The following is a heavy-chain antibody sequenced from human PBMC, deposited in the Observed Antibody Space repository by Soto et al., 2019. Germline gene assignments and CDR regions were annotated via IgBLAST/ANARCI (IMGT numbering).Heavy chain of an antibody. V-gene: IGHV3-30-3*01. CDR3: ARDDEGGSDCDLGY. Sequence: QVQLVESGGGVVQPGRSLRLSCATSGFTFSSYLIHWVRQTPDKGLEWVAFISRDGSNEYYADSVKGRFTISRDNSKNTLSLEMNRLRAEDTAVYYCARDDEGGSDCDLGYWGQGTLVTVSS. CDR1: GFTFSSYL. CDR2: ISRDGSNE. J-gene: IGHJ4*02. D-gene: IGHD3-10*01.